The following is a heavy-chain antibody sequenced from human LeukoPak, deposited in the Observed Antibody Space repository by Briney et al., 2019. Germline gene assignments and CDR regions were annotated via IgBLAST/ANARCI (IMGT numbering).Heavy chain of an antibody. D-gene: IGHD2-2*01. J-gene: IGHJ5*02. CDR3: ATDPGRIGYCSSTSCYGFDP. V-gene: IGHV1-24*01. Sequence: WASVKVSCKVSGYTLTELSMHWVRQAPGKELEWMGGFDPEDGETIYAQKFQGRVTMTEDTSTDTAYMELSSLRSEDTAVYYCATDPGRIGYCSSTSCYGFDPWGQGTLVTVSS. CDR1: GYTLTELS. CDR2: FDPEDGET.